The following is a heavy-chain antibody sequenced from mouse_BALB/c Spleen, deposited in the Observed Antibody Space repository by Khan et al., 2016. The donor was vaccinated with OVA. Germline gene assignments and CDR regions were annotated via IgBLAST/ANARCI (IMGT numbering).Heavy chain of an antibody. Sequence: EVQLQESGPGLVKPSQSLSLTCAVTGYSITSEYAWNWIRQFPGNKLEWMGYINYSGNTRYNPSLKSRISITRDTSKNQFFLQFNSVTTEDTATYYCTRKDYYDYDPFPYWGQGTLVTVSS. CDR3: TRKDYYDYDPFPY. V-gene: IGHV3-2*02. CDR1: GYSITSEYA. D-gene: IGHD2-4*01. CDR2: INYSGNT. J-gene: IGHJ3*01.